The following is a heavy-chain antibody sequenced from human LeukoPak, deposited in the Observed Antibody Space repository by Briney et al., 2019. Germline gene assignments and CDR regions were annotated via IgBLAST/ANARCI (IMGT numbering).Heavy chain of an antibody. V-gene: IGHV3-74*01. CDR1: GFTFSSYW. Sequence: GGSLRLSCTASGFTFSSYWMHWVRQAPGKGLVWVSHINTDGSSTTYADSVKGRFTISRDYATNTMYLQMNSLRAEDTAVYYCARGHYYDSSGYYYAIWGQGTMVTVSS. CDR3: ARGHYYDSSGYYYAI. CDR2: INTDGSST. J-gene: IGHJ3*02. D-gene: IGHD3-22*01.